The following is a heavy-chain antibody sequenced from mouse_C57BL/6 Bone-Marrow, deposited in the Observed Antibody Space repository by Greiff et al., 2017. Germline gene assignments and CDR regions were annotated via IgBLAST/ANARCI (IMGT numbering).Heavy chain of an antibody. CDR3: ARKRDYSNTWFAY. Sequence: QVQLQQPGAELVKPGASVKLSCKASGYTFTSYWMHWVKPRPGQGLEWIGMIHPNSGSTNYNAKFKSKATLTVDKSSSTAYMQLSILTSEDSAVXYCARKRDYSNTWFAYWGQGTLVTVSA. V-gene: IGHV1-64*01. J-gene: IGHJ3*01. D-gene: IGHD2-5*01. CDR1: GYTFTSYW. CDR2: IHPNSGST.